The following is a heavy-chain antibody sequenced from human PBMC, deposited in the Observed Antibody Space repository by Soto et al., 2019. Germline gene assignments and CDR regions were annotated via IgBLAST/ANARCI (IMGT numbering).Heavy chain of an antibody. J-gene: IGHJ6*03. CDR1: GFTFSSYA. V-gene: IGHV3-23*01. CDR2: ISGSGGST. Sequence: EVQLLESGGGLVQPGGSLRLSCAASGFTFSSYAMSWVRQAPGKGLGWVSAISGSGGSTYYADSVKGRFTISRDNSKNTLYLQMNSLRAEDTAVYYCAKDPDIVSSRYYYYMDVWGKGTTVTVSS. D-gene: IGHD2-15*01. CDR3: AKDPDIVSSRYYYYMDV.